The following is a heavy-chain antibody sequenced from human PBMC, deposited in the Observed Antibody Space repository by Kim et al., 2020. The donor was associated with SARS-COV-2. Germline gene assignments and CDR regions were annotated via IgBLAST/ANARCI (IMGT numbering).Heavy chain of an antibody. CDR1: GFPFSIYD. V-gene: IGHV3-23*01. CDR3: GKGVHMDV. D-gene: IGHD3-10*02. J-gene: IGHJ6*02. Sequence: GGSLRLSCAASGFPFSIYDMSWVRQAPGKGLEWVSAIRGSGGSTYYADSVKGRLAISRDNYKKTLHLQMNSPRAEDTAVYFCGKGVHMDVWGHGTTVTAS. CDR2: IRGSGGST.